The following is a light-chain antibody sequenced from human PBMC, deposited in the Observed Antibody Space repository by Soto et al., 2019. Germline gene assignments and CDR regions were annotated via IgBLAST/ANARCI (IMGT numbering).Light chain of an antibody. Sequence: EIVLTQSPGTLSLSPGARDPLSCRASRSVSRYLAWYQHKSGQAPRLLIFDASTRATGIPARFSGSGSGTDFTLSISSLQSEDFAVYYCQQRSNWPQITFGQGTKVDIK. CDR3: QQRSNWPQIT. CDR1: RSVSRY. V-gene: IGKV3-11*01. J-gene: IGKJ3*01. CDR2: DAS.